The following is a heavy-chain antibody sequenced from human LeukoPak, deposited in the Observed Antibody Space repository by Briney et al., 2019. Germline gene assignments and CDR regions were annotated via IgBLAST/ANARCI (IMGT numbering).Heavy chain of an antibody. CDR1: GDSISRSTYY. Sequence: SETLSLTCTVSGDSISRSTYYWAWIRQPPGKGLEWIGSVYYGRSPYFNPSLKSRVTISVDTSKNQFSLKLSSVTAADTAVYYCARPSARYSSGWYRRYFDYWGQGTLVTVSS. V-gene: IGHV4-39*07. CDR2: VYYGRSP. CDR3: ARPSARYSSGWYRRYFDY. D-gene: IGHD6-19*01. J-gene: IGHJ4*02.